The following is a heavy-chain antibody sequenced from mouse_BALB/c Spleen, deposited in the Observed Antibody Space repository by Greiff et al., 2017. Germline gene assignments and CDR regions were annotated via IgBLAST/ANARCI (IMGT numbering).Heavy chain of an antibody. V-gene: IGHV5-9-4*01. Sequence: EVKLMESGGGLVKPGGSLKLSCAASGFTFSSYAMSWVRQSPEKRLEWVAEISSGGSYTYYPDTVTGRFTISRDNAKNTLYLEMSSLRSEDTAMYYCARGYDDAMDYWGQGTSVTVSS. J-gene: IGHJ4*01. D-gene: IGHD2-14*01. CDR1: GFTFSSYA. CDR3: ARGYDDAMDY. CDR2: ISSGGSYT.